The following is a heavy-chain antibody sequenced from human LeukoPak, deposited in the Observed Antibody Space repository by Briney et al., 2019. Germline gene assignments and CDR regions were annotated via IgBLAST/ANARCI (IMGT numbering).Heavy chain of an antibody. CDR3: ARNSSGHSLEY. J-gene: IGHJ4*02. D-gene: IGHD6-19*01. CDR1: GYSPIRDYY. Sequence: SETLSLSCAVSGYSPIRDYYWAWSRQSPGKGLDWIGSDCHSGSTNYNPTLKSRVSMAVDTSKNQFSLKLDSVTAADTAVYSCARNSSGHSLEYWGQGSLVTVSS. V-gene: IGHV4-38-2*01. CDR2: DCHSGST.